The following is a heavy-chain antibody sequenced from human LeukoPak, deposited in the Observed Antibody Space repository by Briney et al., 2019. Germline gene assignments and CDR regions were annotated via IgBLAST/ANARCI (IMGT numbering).Heavy chain of an antibody. CDR3: ARHVDTAVANFDD. CDR1: GGSISRYY. D-gene: IGHD5-18*01. V-gene: IGHV4-59*01. Sequence: SETLSLTCTVSGGSISRYYGSWIRQPPGKGLEWIGYIHYSGNTNYNPSLRSRVTITVDTTKNQFSLKLNSVTAADTAVDYCARHVDTAVANFDDWGQGTLVTVSS. J-gene: IGHJ4*02. CDR2: IHYSGNT.